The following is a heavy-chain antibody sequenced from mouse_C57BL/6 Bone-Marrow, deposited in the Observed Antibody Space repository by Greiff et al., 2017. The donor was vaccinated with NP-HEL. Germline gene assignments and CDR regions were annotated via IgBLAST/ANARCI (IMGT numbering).Heavy chain of an antibody. J-gene: IGHJ1*03. V-gene: IGHV3-6*01. CDR3: ARGGSYYDYEGWYFDV. D-gene: IGHD2-4*01. CDR1: GYSITSGYY. Sequence: EVQLVESGPGLVKPSPSLSLTCSVTGYSITSGYYWNWIRQFPGNQLEWMGYIRYDGSNNYNPSLKNRISITRDTSKNQFFLKLNSVTTGDTATYYCARGGSYYDYEGWYFDVWGTGTTVTVSS. CDR2: IRYDGSN.